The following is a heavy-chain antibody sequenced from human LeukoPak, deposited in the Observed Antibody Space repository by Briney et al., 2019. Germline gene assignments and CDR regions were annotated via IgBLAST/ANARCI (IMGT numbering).Heavy chain of an antibody. CDR1: GFTFSSYW. CDR2: IRSKAYGGTT. Sequence: PGGSLRLSCAASGFTFSSYWMSWFRQAPGKGLEWVGFIRSKAYGGTTEYAASVKGRFTISRDDSKSIAYLQMNSLKTEDTAVYYCTRGQQYDFWSGYPRDDAFDIWGQGTMVTVSS. J-gene: IGHJ3*02. D-gene: IGHD3-3*01. CDR3: TRGQQYDFWSGYPRDDAFDI. V-gene: IGHV3-49*03.